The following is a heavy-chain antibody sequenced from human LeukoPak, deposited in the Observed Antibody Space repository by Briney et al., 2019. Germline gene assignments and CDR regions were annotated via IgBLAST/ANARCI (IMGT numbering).Heavy chain of an antibody. CDR2: IYNGDTT. Sequence: GGSLSLSCAAPGFAFSSEYISRAGQAPGMELQWVTLIYNGDTTYYADSAKGRFTISRDTSTNTLFLHMRGLRAEDTAVYHCARTNNWRPYFSYSNMDIWGQGTTVTVSS. D-gene: IGHD1-1*01. CDR1: GFAFSSEY. J-gene: IGHJ6*02. V-gene: IGHV3-53*01. CDR3: ARTNNWRPYFSYSNMDI.